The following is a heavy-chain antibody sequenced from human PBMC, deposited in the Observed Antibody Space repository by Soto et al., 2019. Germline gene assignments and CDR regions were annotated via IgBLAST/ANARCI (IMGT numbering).Heavy chain of an antibody. CDR1: GSSISSGGYY. CDR3: ARGRSSGYYYRY. D-gene: IGHD3-22*01. Sequence: PSETLSLTCTLSGSSISSGGYYSSRIRQHPGKGLERIGYIYYSGSTYYNPSLKSRVTISVDTSKNQFSLKLSSVTAADTAVYYCARGRSSGYYYRYWGQGTLVTVSS. J-gene: IGHJ4*02. CDR2: IYYSGST. V-gene: IGHV4-31*03.